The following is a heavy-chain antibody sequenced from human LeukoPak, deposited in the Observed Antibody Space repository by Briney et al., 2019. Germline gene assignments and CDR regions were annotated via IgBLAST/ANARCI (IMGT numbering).Heavy chain of an antibody. V-gene: IGHV3-20*04. D-gene: IGHD3-22*01. CDR3: ARGPLQTIPTSKIVVYYYPFDY. Sequence: PGGSLRLSCAASGFNFDDYGMSWVRQAPGKGLEWVSGINWNGGGTGYADSVKGRFTISRENAKNSLYLQMNILRAEVTALYYCARGPLQTIPTSKIVVYYYPFDYWGQGTLVTVSS. CDR1: GFNFDDYG. J-gene: IGHJ4*02. CDR2: INWNGGGT.